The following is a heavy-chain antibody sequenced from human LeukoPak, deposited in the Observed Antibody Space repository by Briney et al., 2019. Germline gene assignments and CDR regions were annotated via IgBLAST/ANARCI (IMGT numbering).Heavy chain of an antibody. CDR3: ARVGTAEGTLEDY. D-gene: IGHD6-13*01. J-gene: IGHJ4*02. CDR1: GFTFSSYW. CDR2: IKHDGSEK. V-gene: IGHV3-7*01. Sequence: PGGSLRLSCAASGFTFSSYWMSWVRQAPGKGLEWVANIKHDGSEKYYVDSVKGRFTISRDNAKNSLYLQMNSLRAEDTAVYYCARVGTAEGTLEDYWGQGTLVTVSS.